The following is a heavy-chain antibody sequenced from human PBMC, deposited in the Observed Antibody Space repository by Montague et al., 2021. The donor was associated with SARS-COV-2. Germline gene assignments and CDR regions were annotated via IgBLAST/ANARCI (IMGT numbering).Heavy chain of an antibody. J-gene: IGHJ1*01. CDR1: GFNFGPYV. CDR2: MSASGDST. CDR3: AKGVGSGNFQY. D-gene: IGHD1-26*01. Sequence: SLRLSCAASGFNFGPYVMNWVRRAPGKGLEWVAAMSASGDSTYHADSVEGRFTITRDNSKNTVYLQMNSLRAEDTAFYYWAKGVGSGNFQYWGQGTLVTVSS. V-gene: IGHV3-23*01.